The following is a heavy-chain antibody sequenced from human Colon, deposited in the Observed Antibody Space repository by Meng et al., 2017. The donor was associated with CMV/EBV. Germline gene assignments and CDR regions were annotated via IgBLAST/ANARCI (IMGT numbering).Heavy chain of an antibody. V-gene: IGHV1-2*02. CDR1: GYTFTGYY. CDR2: INPNSGGT. Sequence: QVQLVQSGAEVKKPGASWKVSCKASGYTFTGYYMHWVRQAPGQGLEWMGWINPNSGGTNYKEKFQGRVTMTRDTSISTAYMELSGLTSDDTAVYYCARDFNSLAVSAANWFDPWGQGTLVTVSS. J-gene: IGHJ5*02. CDR3: ARDFNSLAVSAANWFDP. D-gene: IGHD6-19*01.